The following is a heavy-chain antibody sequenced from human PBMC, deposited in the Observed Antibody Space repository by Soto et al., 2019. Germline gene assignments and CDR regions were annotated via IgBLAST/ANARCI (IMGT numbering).Heavy chain of an antibody. CDR3: ARRASGTPHFDY. D-gene: IGHD1-1*01. CDR2: IYYSGST. CDR1: GGSVSSGNYY. J-gene: IGHJ4*02. Sequence: PSETLSLTCTVSGGSVSSGNYYWSWIRQPPGKGLEWIGYIYYSGSTNYNPSLKSRVTLSVDTSRNQFSLKLTSVTAADTAVYYCARRASGTPHFDYWGQGTLVTVSS. V-gene: IGHV4-61*01.